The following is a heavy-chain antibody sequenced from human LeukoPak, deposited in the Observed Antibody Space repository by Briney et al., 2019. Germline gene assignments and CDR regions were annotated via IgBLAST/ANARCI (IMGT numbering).Heavy chain of an antibody. CDR3: ARGHIVVVTAQLNWFDP. CDR2: IYYSGST. CDR1: GGSISSGDYY. J-gene: IGHJ5*02. Sequence: PSETLSLTCTVSGGSISSGDYYWSWIRQPPGKGLEWIGYIYYSGSTYYNPSLKSRVTISVDTSKNQFSLKLSSVTAADTAVYYCARGHIVVVTAQLNWFDPWGQGTPVTVSS. D-gene: IGHD2-21*02. V-gene: IGHV4-30-4*01.